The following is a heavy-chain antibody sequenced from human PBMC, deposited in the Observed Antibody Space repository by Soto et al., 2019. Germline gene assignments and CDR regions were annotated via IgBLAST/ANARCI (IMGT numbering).Heavy chain of an antibody. Sequence: PGGSLRLSCTASGFTFGDYAMSWFRQAPGKGLEWVGFIRSKAYGGTTEYAASVKGRFTISRDDSKSIAYLQMNSLKTEDTAVYYCTRDRTYYYGSGTPPLSNWFDPWGQGTLVTVSS. CDR3: TRDRTYYYGSGTPPLSNWFDP. CDR1: GFTFGDYA. D-gene: IGHD3-10*01. V-gene: IGHV3-49*03. CDR2: IRSKAYGGTT. J-gene: IGHJ5*02.